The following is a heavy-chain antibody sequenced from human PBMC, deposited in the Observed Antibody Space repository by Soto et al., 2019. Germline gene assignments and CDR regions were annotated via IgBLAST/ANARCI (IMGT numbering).Heavy chain of an antibody. CDR2: IAYDGNEK. CDR1: GFTFKTHA. D-gene: IGHD3-16*01. J-gene: IGHJ6*02. CDR3: GKDAGDYVPYNYGVDV. V-gene: IGHV3-30*18. Sequence: QVQLVESGGGVVQPGTSLRLSCAASGFTFKTHAMHWVRQAPGKGLEWVAVIAYDGNEKYYADSVKGRFTISRDNSKNALYLQINTLRNEETAVYDCGKDAGDYVPYNYGVDVWGQGTTVTVSS.